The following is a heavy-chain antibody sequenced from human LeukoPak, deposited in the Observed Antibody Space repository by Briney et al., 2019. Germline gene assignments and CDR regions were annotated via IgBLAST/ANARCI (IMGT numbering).Heavy chain of an antibody. D-gene: IGHD3-10*01. Sequence: SETLSLTCALYGGSFSGYYWSWIRQPPGKGLEWIGEINHSGSTNYNPSLKSRVTISVDTSTNQFSLKLSSVTAADTAVYYCARRGPFITLVRVPYYFDYWGQGTLVTVSS. J-gene: IGHJ4*02. CDR3: ARRGPFITLVRVPYYFDY. CDR1: GGSFSGYY. CDR2: INHSGST. V-gene: IGHV4-34*01.